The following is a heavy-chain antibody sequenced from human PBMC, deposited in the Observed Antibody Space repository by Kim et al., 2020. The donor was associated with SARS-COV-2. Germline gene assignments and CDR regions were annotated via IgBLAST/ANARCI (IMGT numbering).Heavy chain of an antibody. J-gene: IGHJ6*03. Sequence: SQTLSLTCAISGDSVSSNSAAWNWIRQSPSRGLEWLGRTYYRSKWYNDYAVSVKSRITINPDTSKNQFSLQLNSVTPEDTAVYYCARTRIAAAGPRQYYYYYMDVWGKGTTVTVSS. D-gene: IGHD6-13*01. V-gene: IGHV6-1*01. CDR3: ARTRIAAAGPRQYYYYYMDV. CDR2: TYYRSKWYN. CDR1: GDSVSSNSAA.